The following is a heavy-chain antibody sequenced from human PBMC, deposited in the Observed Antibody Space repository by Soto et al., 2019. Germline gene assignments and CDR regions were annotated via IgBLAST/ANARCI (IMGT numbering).Heavy chain of an antibody. D-gene: IGHD3-22*01. Sequence: SETLSLTCTVSGGSVSSGSYYWSWIRQPPGNGLEWIGYIYYSGSTNYNPSLKSRVTISVDTSKNQFSLKLSSVTAADTAVYYCARSDYYDSSMMSYFDYWGQGTLVTVSS. CDR3: ARSDYYDSSMMSYFDY. CDR2: IYYSGST. V-gene: IGHV4-61*01. J-gene: IGHJ4*02. CDR1: GGSVSSGSYY.